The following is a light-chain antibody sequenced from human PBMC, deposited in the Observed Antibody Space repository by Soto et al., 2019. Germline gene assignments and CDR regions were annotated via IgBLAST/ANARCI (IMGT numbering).Light chain of an antibody. CDR2: KDS. V-gene: IGLV3-25*02. Sequence: YELTQPPSVSVSPGQTARITCSGDALPKQYAYWYQQKPGQAPVLVVYKDSERPSGIPERFSGSSSGTTVTLTISGVQAEDEADYYCQSADSSGTYVVFGGGTKLTVL. CDR3: QSADSSGTYVV. J-gene: IGLJ2*01. CDR1: ALPKQY.